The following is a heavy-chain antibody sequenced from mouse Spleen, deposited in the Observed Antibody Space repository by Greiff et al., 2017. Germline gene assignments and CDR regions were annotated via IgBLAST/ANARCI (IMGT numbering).Heavy chain of an antibody. Sequence: VQLKQSGAELVRPGASVKLSCTASGFNIKDDYMHWVKQRPEQGLEWIGWIDPENGDTEYASKFQGKATITADTSSNTAYLQLSSLTSEDTAVYYCTDWGGGYWGQGTTLTVSS. CDR1: GFNIKDDY. CDR2: IDPENGDT. J-gene: IGHJ2*01. D-gene: IGHD4-1*01. CDR3: TDWGGGY. V-gene: IGHV14-4*01.